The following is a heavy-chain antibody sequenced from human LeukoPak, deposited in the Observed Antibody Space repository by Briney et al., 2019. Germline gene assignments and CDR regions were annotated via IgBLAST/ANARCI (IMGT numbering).Heavy chain of an antibody. CDR3: VGGIDYYYMDV. V-gene: IGHV3-23*01. CDR1: GFTFSRYA. CDR2: MSGTSGST. D-gene: IGHD3-16*01. J-gene: IGHJ6*03. Sequence: HAGGSLRLSCAASGFTFSRYAMSWARQTPGKGLEWVSVMSGTSGSTYYADSVKGRFTISRDNSKNTLYLQMNSLRVEDTAEYYCVGGIDYYYMDVWGKGTTVTVSS.